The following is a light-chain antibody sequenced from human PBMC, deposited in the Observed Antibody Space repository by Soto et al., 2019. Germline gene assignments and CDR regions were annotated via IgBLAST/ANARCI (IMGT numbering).Light chain of an antibody. J-gene: IGKJ1*01. V-gene: IGKV3-20*01. CDR1: QSVISN. Sequence: EIVMTQTPATLSVSPGERATLSCRASQSVISNLAWYQQKPGQAPRLLIYGASTRASGIPDRFSGSGSGTDFTLTISRLEPEDSAVYYCQQYGSSPTWTFGQGTKVDI. CDR2: GAS. CDR3: QQYGSSPTWT.